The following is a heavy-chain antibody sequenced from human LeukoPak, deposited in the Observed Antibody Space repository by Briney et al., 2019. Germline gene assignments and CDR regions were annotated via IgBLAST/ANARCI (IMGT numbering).Heavy chain of an antibody. J-gene: IGHJ4*02. CDR2: ISVYNGNT. V-gene: IGHV1-18*01. CDR1: GYTFTSYG. Sequence: GASVTVSCKASGYTFTSYGISWVRQAPGQGLEWMGWISVYNGNTNYAQNLQGRVTMTTDTSKSTAYMELRSLRSDDTAVYYCARGEWDLLFDYWGQGARVTVSS. D-gene: IGHD1-26*01. CDR3: ARGEWDLLFDY.